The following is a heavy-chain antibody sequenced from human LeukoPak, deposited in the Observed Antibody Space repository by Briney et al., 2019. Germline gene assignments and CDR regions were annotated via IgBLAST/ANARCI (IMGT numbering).Heavy chain of an antibody. J-gene: IGHJ4*02. V-gene: IGHV1-8*01. Sequence: ASVKVSCKASGYTFTSYDTNWVRQATGQGLEWMGWMNPNSGNTGYAQKFQGRVTMTRNTSISTAYMELSSLRSEDTAVYYCARSPSYSSSWYVSFDYWGQGTLVTVSS. CDR2: MNPNSGNT. CDR3: ARSPSYSSSWYVSFDY. D-gene: IGHD6-13*01. CDR1: GYTFTSYD.